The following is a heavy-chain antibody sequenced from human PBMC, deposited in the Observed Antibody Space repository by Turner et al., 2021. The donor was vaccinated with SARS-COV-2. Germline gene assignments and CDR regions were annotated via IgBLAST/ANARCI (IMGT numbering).Heavy chain of an antibody. D-gene: IGHD6-19*01. CDR2: IIPILEIT. CDR1: GGTFSSYA. V-gene: IGHV1-69*04. CDR3: ARGGIALAGSGVYFDY. J-gene: IGHJ4*02. Sequence: QVQLVQSGAEVKKPGSSVKVSCKPSGGTFSSYAISWVRQAPGQGLEWMGRIIPILEITNYAQKFQGRVTITADKSTSTAYMELSSLRSEDTAVYYWARGGIALAGSGVYFDYWGQGTLVTVSS.